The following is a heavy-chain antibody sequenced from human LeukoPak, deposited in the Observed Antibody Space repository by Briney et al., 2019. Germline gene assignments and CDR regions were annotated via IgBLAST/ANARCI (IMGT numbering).Heavy chain of an antibody. CDR3: ARIPWVRDIVVVPAAMMPYYYYGMDV. CDR1: GGSFSGYY. CDR2: INHSGST. D-gene: IGHD2-2*01. J-gene: IGHJ6*02. V-gene: IGHV4-34*01. Sequence: PSETLSLTCAVYGGSFSGYYWSWIRQPPGKGLEWIGEINHSGSTNSNPSLKSRVTISVDTSKNQFSLKLSSVTAADTAVYYCARIPWVRDIVVVPAAMMPYYYYGMDVWGQGTTVTVSS.